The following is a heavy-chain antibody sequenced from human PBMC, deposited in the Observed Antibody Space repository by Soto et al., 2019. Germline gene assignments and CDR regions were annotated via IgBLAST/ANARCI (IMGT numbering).Heavy chain of an antibody. D-gene: IGHD2-2*01. CDR2: ISSRGGCI. CDR3: AKDYNPDVEGPGNVQLDYDYGMDV. Sequence: PGGSLRLSCAASGFTFSSYVMSWVRQAPGKGLEWVSCISSRGGCIYYADSVKGRFTISRDNAENTLYLQMNSLRAEDMALYYCAKDYNPDVEGPGNVQLDYDYGMDVWGQGTTVTVSS. J-gene: IGHJ6*02. V-gene: IGHV3-23*01. CDR1: GFTFSSYV.